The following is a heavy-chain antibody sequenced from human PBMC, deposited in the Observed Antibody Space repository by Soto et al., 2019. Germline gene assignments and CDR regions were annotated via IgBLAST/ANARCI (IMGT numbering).Heavy chain of an antibody. V-gene: IGHV4-30-4*01. Sequence: TLSLTGTVCGGCISSGYFYWSWVRQPPGKGLEWIGYIYYSGSTYYNPSLKSRVTISVDTSKNQFSLKLSSVTAADTAVYYCARAPYYHFWSGYLPTGYYYGMDVCGQRTTVTVSS. CDR2: IYYSGST. D-gene: IGHD3-3*01. CDR1: GGCISSGYFY. J-gene: IGHJ6*02. CDR3: ARAPYYHFWSGYLPTGYYYGMDV.